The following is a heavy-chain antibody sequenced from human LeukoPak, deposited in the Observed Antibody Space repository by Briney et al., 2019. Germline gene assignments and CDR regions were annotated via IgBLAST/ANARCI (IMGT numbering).Heavy chain of an antibody. CDR3: ARIYGSGRGDAFDI. V-gene: IGHV1-24*01. D-gene: IGHD3-10*01. CDR1: GYTLTELS. Sequence: ASVKVSCKVSGYTLTELSMHWVRQAPGKGLEWMGGFDPEDGETIYAQKFQGRVTMTEDTSTDTAYMELSSLRSEDTAVYYCARIYGSGRGDAFDIWGQGTMVTVSS. J-gene: IGHJ3*02. CDR2: FDPEDGET.